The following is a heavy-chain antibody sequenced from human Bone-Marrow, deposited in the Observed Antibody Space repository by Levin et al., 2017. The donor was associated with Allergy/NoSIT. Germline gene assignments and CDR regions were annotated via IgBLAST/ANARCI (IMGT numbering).Heavy chain of an antibody. CDR3: AKDMWLSTAVAYFFDF. J-gene: IGHJ4*02. CDR2: ISGSGAKT. CDR1: GFTFSSYA. D-gene: IGHD5-18*01. V-gene: IGHV3-23*01. Sequence: PGGSLRLSCAASGFTFSSYAMSWVRQAPGRGPEWVATISGSGAKTTYADSVSGRFTISRDNVKNTVSLQLDSLGAEDTAVYSCAKDMWLSTAVAYFFDFWGRGTLVTVSS.